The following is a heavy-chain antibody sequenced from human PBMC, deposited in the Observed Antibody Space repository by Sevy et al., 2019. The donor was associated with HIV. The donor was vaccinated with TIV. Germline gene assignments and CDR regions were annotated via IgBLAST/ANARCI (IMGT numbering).Heavy chain of an antibody. J-gene: IGHJ1*01. CDR2: ISGSGGST. Sequence: GGSLRLSCAASGFTFSSYAMSWVRQAPGKGLEWVSAISGSGGSTYYEDSVKGRFTISRDISKNTLYLQRNSRIAEDTAVYYCAKPGYYVSSGYYYGEYFQHRGQGTLVTVSS. D-gene: IGHD3-22*01. V-gene: IGHV3-23*01. CDR3: AKPGYYVSSGYYYGEYFQH. CDR1: GFTFSSYA.